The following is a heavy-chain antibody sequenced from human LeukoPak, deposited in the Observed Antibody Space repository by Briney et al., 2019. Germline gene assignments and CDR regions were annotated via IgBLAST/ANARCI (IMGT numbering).Heavy chain of an antibody. CDR3: AREISDYASAY. CDR1: GYPFTVYY. Sequence: ASVRVSCKASGYPFTVYYIHWVRQAPGQGLEWMGWINPNSGGTNYAQKFQGRVTMTSYTSITTDYMDLSRLTSDDTAVYYCAREISDYASAYWGQGTLVTVSS. D-gene: IGHD4-17*01. J-gene: IGHJ4*02. V-gene: IGHV1-2*02. CDR2: INPNSGGT.